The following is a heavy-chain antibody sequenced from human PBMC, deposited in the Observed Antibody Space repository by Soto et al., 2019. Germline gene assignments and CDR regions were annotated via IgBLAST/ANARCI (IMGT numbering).Heavy chain of an antibody. J-gene: IGHJ6*02. CDR2: IWFDGSNE. D-gene: IGHD3-3*02. CDR1: GFIFRNYA. Sequence: SLRLSCGASGFIFRNYAMHWVRQVPGKGPEWVALIWFDGSNEKYAASVKGRFTISRDNSKNTLYLQMNSLRAEDTAVYYCARETYISYSMDVWGQGTTVTVSS. CDR3: ARETYISYSMDV. V-gene: IGHV3-33*01.